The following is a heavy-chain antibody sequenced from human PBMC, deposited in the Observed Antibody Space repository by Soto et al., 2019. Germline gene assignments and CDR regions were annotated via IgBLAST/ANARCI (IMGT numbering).Heavy chain of an antibody. CDR2: ISGNGGSA. V-gene: IGHV3-23*01. D-gene: IGHD3-22*01. Sequence: VPLLESGGALIQPGGSLRLSCVASGFSFSNNGMSWVLQAPGKGLEWVSGISGNGGSAYYADSVKGRFTISRDNAKNTVYLQMNSLRAEDTAVYYFAKDLEWLLRYFENWGQGTLLTVSS. CDR1: GFSFSNNG. J-gene: IGHJ4*02. CDR3: AKDLEWLLRYFEN.